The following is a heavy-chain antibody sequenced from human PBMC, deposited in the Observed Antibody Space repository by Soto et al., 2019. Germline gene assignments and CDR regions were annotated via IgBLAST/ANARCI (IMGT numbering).Heavy chain of an antibody. CDR2: INGDGSST. V-gene: IGHV3-74*01. Sequence: EVQLVESGGDLVQPGGSLRLSCAVSGFTFSSYWMYWVRQAPGKGLVWVSRINGDGSSTSYADSVKGRFTISRDNAKNTLYLQMNSLRAVDTAVYYCTRGGSYTWSAPDFWGQGTLVTVSS. J-gene: IGHJ4*02. CDR1: GFTFSSYW. CDR3: TRGGSYTWSAPDF. D-gene: IGHD1-20*01.